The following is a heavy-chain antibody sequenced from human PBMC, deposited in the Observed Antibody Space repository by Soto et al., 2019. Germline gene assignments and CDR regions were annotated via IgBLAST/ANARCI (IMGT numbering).Heavy chain of an antibody. CDR3: ARVVGATDYYYYGMDV. Sequence: GGSLRLSCAASGFTFSDHYMDWVRQAPGKGLEWVGRTRNKANSYITEYAASVKGRFTISRDDSKNSLYLQMNSLKTEDTAVYYCARVVGATDYYYYGMDVWGQGTTVTVSS. J-gene: IGHJ6*02. V-gene: IGHV3-72*01. D-gene: IGHD1-26*01. CDR2: TRNKANSYIT. CDR1: GFTFSDHY.